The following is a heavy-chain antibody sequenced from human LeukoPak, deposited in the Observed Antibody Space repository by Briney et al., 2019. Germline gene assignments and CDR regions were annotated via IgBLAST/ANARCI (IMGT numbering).Heavy chain of an antibody. D-gene: IGHD4-23*01. CDR2: IRGSGGST. J-gene: IGHJ4*02. CDR3: AKDPAVVTRYYFDY. V-gene: IGHV3-23*01. Sequence: PGGSLRLSCAASGFTFSTYAMSWVRQAPGKGLEWVSTIRGSGGSTDYADSVKGRFTISRDNSKNTLYLQMNSLRAEDTAVYYCAKDPAVVTRYYFDYWGQGTLVTVSS. CDR1: GFTFSTYA.